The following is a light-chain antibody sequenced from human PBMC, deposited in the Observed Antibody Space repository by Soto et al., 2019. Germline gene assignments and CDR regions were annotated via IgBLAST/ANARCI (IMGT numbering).Light chain of an antibody. CDR3: QQYYSTPYT. CDR1: QTILYDSNNKNY. J-gene: IGKJ2*01. Sequence: DIVMTQSPDSLAVSLGERATINCKSSQTILYDSNNKNYLAWYQQTPGQPPKLLIYWASTRESGVPDRFSGSGSGTDFTHTISSLQAEDLAVYYCQQYYSTPYTFGQGTKVEIK. CDR2: WAS. V-gene: IGKV4-1*01.